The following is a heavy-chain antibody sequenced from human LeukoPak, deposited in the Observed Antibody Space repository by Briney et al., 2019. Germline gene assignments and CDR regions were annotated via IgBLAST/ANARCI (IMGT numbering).Heavy chain of an antibody. Sequence: GGSLRLSCAASGLTFSTYAMSWVRQAPGKGLEWVSVVSGTGGRTYYADSVKGRFTISRDNSKNTLYLQMNSLRAEDTALYYCVKASSSSPQYNWFDAWGQGTLVTVSS. CDR2: VSGTGGRT. CDR3: VKASSSSPQYNWFDA. V-gene: IGHV3-23*01. D-gene: IGHD6-6*01. CDR1: GLTFSTYA. J-gene: IGHJ5*02.